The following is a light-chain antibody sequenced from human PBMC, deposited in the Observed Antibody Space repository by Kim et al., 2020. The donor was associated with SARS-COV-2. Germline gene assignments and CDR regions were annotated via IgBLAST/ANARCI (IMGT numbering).Light chain of an antibody. CDR1: QGIRND. J-gene: IGKJ1*01. CDR2: AAS. V-gene: IGKV1-6*01. Sequence: ASVGDRGTITCRASQGIRNDLGWYQQKPGKAPKLLIYAASSLQSGVPSRFSGSGSGTDFTLTISSLQPEDFATYYCLQDYNYPRTFGQGTKVDIK. CDR3: LQDYNYPRT.